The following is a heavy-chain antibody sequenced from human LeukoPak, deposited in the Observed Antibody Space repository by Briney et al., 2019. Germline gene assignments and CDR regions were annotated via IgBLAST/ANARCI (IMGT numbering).Heavy chain of an antibody. CDR3: AREGEKIAVAGKSNWFDP. Sequence: GGSLRLSCAASGFTFSSYAMHWDRQAPGKGLEWVAVISYDGSNKYYADSVKGRFTISRDNSKNTLYLQMNSLRAEDTAVYYCAREGEKIAVAGKSNWFDPWGQGTLVTVSS. CDR2: ISYDGSNK. CDR1: GFTFSSYA. V-gene: IGHV3-30-3*01. J-gene: IGHJ5*02. D-gene: IGHD6-19*01.